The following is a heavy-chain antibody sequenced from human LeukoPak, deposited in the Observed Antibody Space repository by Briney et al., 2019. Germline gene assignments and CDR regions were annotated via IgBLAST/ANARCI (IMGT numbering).Heavy chain of an antibody. J-gene: IGHJ4*02. CDR2: INHSGST. V-gene: IGHV4-34*01. CDR1: GGSFSGYY. Sequence: GSLRLSCAVYGGSFSGYYWSWIRQPPGKGLEWIGEINHSGSTNYNPSLKSRVTTSVDTSKNQFSLKLSSVTAADTAVYYCARGPVTTGTLDYWGQGTLVTVSS. CDR3: ARGPVTTGTLDY. D-gene: IGHD4-17*01.